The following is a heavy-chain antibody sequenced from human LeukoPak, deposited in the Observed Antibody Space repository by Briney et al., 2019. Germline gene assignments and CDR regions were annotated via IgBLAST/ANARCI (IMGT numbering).Heavy chain of an antibody. D-gene: IGHD3-3*01. CDR3: ARDRTISHYYMDV. CDR1: GGSISSSSYY. CDR2: IYYSGST. V-gene: IGHV4-39*07. Sequence: SETLSLTCTVSGGSISSSSYYWGWIRQPPGKGLEWIGSIYYSGSTYYNPSLKSRVTISVDTSKNQFSLKLTSVTAADTAVYYCARDRTISHYYMDVWGKGTTVTVSS. J-gene: IGHJ6*03.